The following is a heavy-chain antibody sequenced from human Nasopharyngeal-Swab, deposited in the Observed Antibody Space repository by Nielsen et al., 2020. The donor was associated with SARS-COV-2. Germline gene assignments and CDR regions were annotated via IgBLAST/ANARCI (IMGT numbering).Heavy chain of an antibody. CDR1: GFTFSSYW. V-gene: IGHV4-34*01. Sequence: ESLKISCAASGFTFSSYWMSWVRQPPGKGLEWIGEIVHSGSTYYNPSLESRVTMSVDTSKNQFSLKLSSVTAADTAVYYRARGNISARLGLWGQGTLVTVSS. D-gene: IGHD3-16*01. CDR3: ARGNISARLGL. CDR2: IVHSGST. J-gene: IGHJ4*02.